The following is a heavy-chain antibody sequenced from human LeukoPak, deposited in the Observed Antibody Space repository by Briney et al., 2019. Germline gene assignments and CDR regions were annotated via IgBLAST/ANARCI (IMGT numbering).Heavy chain of an antibody. J-gene: IGHJ4*02. Sequence: ASVKVSCKASGYTFTDYYMHWVRQAPGQGLEWVGWINPSSGGTNSAQKLKGRVTLTRDTSIRTAHMDLSSLKSDDTAVYYCTRLHTNIAVAGAGNCFDYWGQGTLVTVSS. D-gene: IGHD6-19*01. CDR1: GYTFTDYY. CDR3: TRLHTNIAVAGAGNCFDY. CDR2: INPSSGGT. V-gene: IGHV1-2*02.